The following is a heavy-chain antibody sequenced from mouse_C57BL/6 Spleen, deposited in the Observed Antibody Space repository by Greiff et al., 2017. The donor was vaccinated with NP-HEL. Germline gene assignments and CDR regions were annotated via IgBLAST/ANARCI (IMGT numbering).Heavy chain of an antibody. J-gene: IGHJ1*03. CDR3: ARYEGPRLLQGYVDV. V-gene: IGHV1-42*01. D-gene: IGHD1-1*01. CDR2: INPSTGGT. Sequence: EVQLQESGPELVKPGASVKISCKASGYSFTGYYMNWVKQSPEKSLEWIGEINPSTGGTPYNQKFKAKATLTVDKSSSTAYMQLKSLTSEDSAVYYCARYEGPRLLQGYVDVWGTGTTVTVSS. CDR1: GYSFTGYY.